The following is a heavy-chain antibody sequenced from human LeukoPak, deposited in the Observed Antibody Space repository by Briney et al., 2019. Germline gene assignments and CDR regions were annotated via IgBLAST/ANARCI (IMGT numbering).Heavy chain of an antibody. J-gene: IGHJ4*02. CDR3: ALLSGPSYS. CDR1: GFMSSSFSSSA. Sequence: PGGSLRLSCAASGFMSSSFSSSAMSWVRQAPGKGLEWISYISGGGGTTYYADSVKGRFTLSRDNSNKTLHLQMKNLRADDTAVYYCALLSGPSYSWGQGTLVTVSS. D-gene: IGHD2-15*01. CDR2: ISGGGGTT. V-gene: IGHV3-23*01.